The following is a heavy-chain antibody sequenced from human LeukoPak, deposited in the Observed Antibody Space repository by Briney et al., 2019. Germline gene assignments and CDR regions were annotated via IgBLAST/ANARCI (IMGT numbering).Heavy chain of an antibody. Sequence: GGSLRLSCAASGFTFSSYSMNWVRQAPGKGLEWVSYISSSSTIYYADSVKGRFTISRDNAKNSLYLQMNSLRAEDTAVYYCARPMREEVGATGVDYWGQGTLVTVSS. CDR1: GFTFSSYS. CDR2: ISSSSTI. D-gene: IGHD1-26*01. J-gene: IGHJ4*02. CDR3: ARPMREEVGATGVDY. V-gene: IGHV3-48*01.